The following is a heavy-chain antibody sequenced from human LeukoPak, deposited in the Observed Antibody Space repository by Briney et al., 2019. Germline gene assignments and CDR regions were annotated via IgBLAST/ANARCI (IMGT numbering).Heavy chain of an antibody. CDR1: GFTFSSYW. CDR3: AKDAYSSSWNWFDP. CDR2: IKQDGSEK. Sequence: TGGSLRLSCAASGFTFSSYWMSWVRQAPGKGLEWVANIKQDGSEKYYVDSVKGRFTISRDNAKNSLYLQMNSLRAEDTALYYCAKDAYSSSWNWFDPWGQGTLVTVSS. D-gene: IGHD6-13*01. J-gene: IGHJ5*02. V-gene: IGHV3-7*03.